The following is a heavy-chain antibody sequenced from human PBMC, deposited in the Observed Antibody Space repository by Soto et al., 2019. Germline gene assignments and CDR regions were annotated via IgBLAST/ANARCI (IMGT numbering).Heavy chain of an antibody. CDR1: GFTFSSYS. J-gene: IGHJ6*02. CDR3: AREPTTAVVNYGMDV. D-gene: IGHD6-13*01. V-gene: IGHV3-21*01. Sequence: GGSLRLSCAASGFTFSSYSMNWVRQAPGKGLEWVSSISSSSSYIYYADSVKGRFTISRDNAKNSVYLQMNSLRAEDTAVYYCAREPTTAVVNYGMDVWGQGTTVTVSS. CDR2: ISSSSSYI.